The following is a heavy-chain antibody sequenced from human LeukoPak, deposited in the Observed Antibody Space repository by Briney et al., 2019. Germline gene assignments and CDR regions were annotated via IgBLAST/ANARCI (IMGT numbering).Heavy chain of an antibody. CDR1: GGSINNYY. CDR2: IYYTGST. J-gene: IGHJ6*03. V-gene: IGHV4-59*12. Sequence: SETPTLTCTLSGGSINNYYWSWVRQPPGKGLEWIGYIYYTGSTNYNPFLKSPVTISIDTSKNQFSLKLSSVTAADTAVYYCARGYYGYSYYMDVWGKGTTVTVSS. CDR3: ARGYYGYSYYMDV. D-gene: IGHD3-10*01.